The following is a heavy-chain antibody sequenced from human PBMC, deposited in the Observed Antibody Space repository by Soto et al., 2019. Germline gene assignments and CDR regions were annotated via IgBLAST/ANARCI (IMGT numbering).Heavy chain of an antibody. CDR3: ARAQKGYSPFDY. CDR2: ISYDGSNK. CDR1: GFTFSSYA. J-gene: IGHJ4*02. D-gene: IGHD4-4*01. V-gene: IGHV3-30-3*01. Sequence: GGSLRLSCAASGFTFSSYAMHWVRQAPGKGLEWVAVISYDGSNKYYADSVKGRFTISRDNSKNTLYLQMNSLRAEDTAVYYCARAQKGYSPFDYWGQGTLVTVSS.